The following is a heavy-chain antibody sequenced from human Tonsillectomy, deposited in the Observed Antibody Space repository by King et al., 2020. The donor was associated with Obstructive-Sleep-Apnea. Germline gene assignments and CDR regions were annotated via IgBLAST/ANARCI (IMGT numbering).Heavy chain of an antibody. CDR2: ISNDGNNE. J-gene: IGHJ1*01. V-gene: IGHV3-30-3*01. Sequence: VQLVESGGGVVQPGRSLRLSCGASGFTFRTFALHWVRQAPGKGLEWVAVISNDGNNEYYADSVKGRFTISRDNSKNMLFLQMNSLRPKDTALYYCARTISAAFYARNWYIQPYGYWGQGTLVTVSS. CDR3: ARTISAAFYARNWYIQPYGY. D-gene: IGHD1/OR15-1a*01. CDR1: GFTFRTFA.